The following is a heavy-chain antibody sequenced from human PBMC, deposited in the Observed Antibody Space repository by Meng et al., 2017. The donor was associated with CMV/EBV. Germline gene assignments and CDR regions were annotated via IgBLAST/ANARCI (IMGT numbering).Heavy chain of an antibody. D-gene: IGHD3-22*01. J-gene: IGHJ6*02. V-gene: IGHV4-4*07. CDR1: GGSISSYY. Sequence: ESLKISCPVSGGSISSYYWSWIRQPAGKGLEWIGRIYTSGSTNYNPSLKSRVTMSVDTSKNQFSLKLSSVTAADTAVYYCARDLYDSSGYPAYGMDVWGQGTTVTVSS. CDR2: IYTSGST. CDR3: ARDLYDSSGYPAYGMDV.